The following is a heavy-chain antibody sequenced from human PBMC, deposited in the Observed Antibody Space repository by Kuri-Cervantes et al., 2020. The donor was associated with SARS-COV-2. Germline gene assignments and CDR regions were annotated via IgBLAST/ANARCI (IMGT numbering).Heavy chain of an antibody. J-gene: IGHJ5*02. D-gene: IGHD2/OR15-2a*01. CDR2: INPHSGGT. CDR3: TRVRISAYNWFDP. CDR1: GYTFTSCS. Sequence: ASVKVSCKASGYTFTSCSISWVRQAPGQGLEWMGWINPHSGGTKFAQNFQGRVTMTRDTSVNTAYMELNRLTSDDTAVYYCTRVRISAYNWFDPWGQGTLVTVSS. V-gene: IGHV1-2*02.